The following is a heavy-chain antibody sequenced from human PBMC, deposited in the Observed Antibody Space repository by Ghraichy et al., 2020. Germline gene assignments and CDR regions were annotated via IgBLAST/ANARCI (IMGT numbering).Heavy chain of an antibody. D-gene: IGHD4-17*01. J-gene: IGHJ3*02. CDR1: GLTFSNYA. CDR3: SKDPNGDYVGAFDM. V-gene: IGHV3-23*01. CDR2: IFGSGSRT. Sequence: GGSLRLSCAATGLTFSNYAMTWVRQAPGKGLEWVSSIFGSGSRTLYADSVKGRFTVSRDNSKNTLYLQMNSLRAEDTAVYYCSKDPNGDYVGAFDMWGQGTMVTVSS.